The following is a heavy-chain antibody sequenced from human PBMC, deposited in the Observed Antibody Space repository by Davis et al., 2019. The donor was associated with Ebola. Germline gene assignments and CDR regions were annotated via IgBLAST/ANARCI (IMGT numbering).Heavy chain of an antibody. J-gene: IGHJ4*02. Sequence: PSETLSLTCAVYGGSFSSYYWSWIRQPPGKGLEWIGYIYYSGSTNYNPSLKSRVTISVDTSKNQFSLKLSSVTAADTAVYYCAGQWYSSSSLDYWGQGTLVTVSS. CDR2: IYYSGST. V-gene: IGHV4-59*01. D-gene: IGHD6-6*01. CDR3: AGQWYSSSSLDY. CDR1: GGSFSSYY.